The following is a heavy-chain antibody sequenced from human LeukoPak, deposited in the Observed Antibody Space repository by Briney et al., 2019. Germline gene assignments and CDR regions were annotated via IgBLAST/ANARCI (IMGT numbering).Heavy chain of an antibody. CDR2: ISGSGGST. J-gene: IGHJ4*02. V-gene: IGHV3-23*01. Sequence: GGSLRLSCAASGFTFSSYAMSWVRQAPGKGLEWVSAISGSGGSTYYADSVKGRFTISRDNSKNTLYLQMNSLRAEDTAVYYCAKAYPIPARWPQLPTIDYIDYWGQGTLVTVSS. CDR3: AKAYPIPARWPQLPTIDYIDY. D-gene: IGHD5-24*01. CDR1: GFTFSSYA.